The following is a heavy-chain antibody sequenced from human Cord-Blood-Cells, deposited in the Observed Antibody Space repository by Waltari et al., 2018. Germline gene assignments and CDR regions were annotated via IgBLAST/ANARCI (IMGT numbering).Heavy chain of an antibody. V-gene: IGHV3-23*04. Sequence: EVQLVESGGGLVQPGGCLSTSWGVPGFPFSSVAMHWGRQAPGKGLEWVSAIRGSGGSTYYADSVKGRFTISRDNSKNTLYLQMNSLRAEDTAVYYCAKGYYDFWSGYYFDYWGQGTLVTVSS. CDR1: GFPFSSVA. CDR2: IRGSGGST. D-gene: IGHD3-3*01. CDR3: AKGYYDFWSGYYFDY. J-gene: IGHJ4*02.